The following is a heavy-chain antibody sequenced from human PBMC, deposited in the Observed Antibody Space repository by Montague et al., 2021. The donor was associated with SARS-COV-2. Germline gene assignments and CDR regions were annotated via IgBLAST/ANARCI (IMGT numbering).Heavy chain of an antibody. CDR3: ARDLRVGGGITGTTASDD. Sequence: SLRLSCAASGFTFSSDWMHWVRQASGKGPVGVSRINPDGGEIDYADFVKGRFTTSRDNAKNTLYLQKNRLGAEDTAIYYCARDLRVGGGITGTTASDDWGQGTLVTVSS. CDR1: GFTFSSDW. J-gene: IGHJ4*02. V-gene: IGHV3-74*01. D-gene: IGHD1-20*01. CDR2: INPDGGEI.